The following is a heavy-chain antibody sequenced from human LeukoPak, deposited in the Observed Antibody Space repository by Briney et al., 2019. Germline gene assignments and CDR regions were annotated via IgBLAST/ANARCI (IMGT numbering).Heavy chain of an antibody. CDR3: APGYSGSYYYFDY. Sequence: GGSLRLSCVASGFTFSSYSMNWVRQAPGKGLEWVSYISSSSSTIYYADSVKGRFTISRDNSKNTLYLQMNSLRAEDTAVYYCAPGYSGSYYYFDYWGQGTLVTVSS. J-gene: IGHJ4*02. D-gene: IGHD1-26*01. V-gene: IGHV3-48*01. CDR1: GFTFSSYS. CDR2: ISSSSSTI.